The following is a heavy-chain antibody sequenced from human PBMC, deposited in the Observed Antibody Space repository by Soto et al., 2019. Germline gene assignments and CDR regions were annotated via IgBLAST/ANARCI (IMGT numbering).Heavy chain of an antibody. CDR1: GGTFSSYA. J-gene: IGHJ4*02. Sequence: QVQLVQSGAEVKKPGSSVKVSCKASGGTFSSYAISWVRQAPGQGLEWMGGIIPIFGTANYAQKFQGRVTITADESTSTANMELSSLRSEDTAVYYCARGPATIVVVVAATTFDYWGQGTLVTVSS. D-gene: IGHD2-15*01. CDR3: ARGPATIVVVVAATTFDY. V-gene: IGHV1-69*12. CDR2: IIPIFGTA.